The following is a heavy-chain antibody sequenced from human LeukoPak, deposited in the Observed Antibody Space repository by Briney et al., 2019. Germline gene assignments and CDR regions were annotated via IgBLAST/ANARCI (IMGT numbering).Heavy chain of an antibody. CDR1: GYRFTSYW. D-gene: IGHD4-17*01. V-gene: IGHV5-51*01. CDR3: ARHGTLGDYNWFDP. J-gene: IGHJ5*02. CDR2: IYPVDSDT. Sequence: GESLKISCKASGYRFTSYWIGWVRQMPGKGLEWMGIIYPVDSDTRYSPSFQGQVTISADKSISTAYLQRRTLKASDTAMYYCARHGTLGDYNWFDPWGPGTLVTVSS.